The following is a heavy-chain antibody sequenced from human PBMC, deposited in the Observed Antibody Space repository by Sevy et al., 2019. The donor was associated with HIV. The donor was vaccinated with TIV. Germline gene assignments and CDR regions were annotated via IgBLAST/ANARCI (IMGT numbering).Heavy chain of an antibody. CDR1: GYSINSGYY. J-gene: IGHJ3*02. CDR3: ARWYGVNSAFDI. CDR2: VYHSGST. V-gene: IGHV4-38-2*01. D-gene: IGHD4-17*01. Sequence: SETLSLTCAVSGYSINSGYYWGWIRQPPGKGLEWIGNVYHSGSTYYNPSLKSRLTTSADTSKNQFSLKLSSVTAADTAVYYCARWYGVNSAFDIWGQGTMVTVSS.